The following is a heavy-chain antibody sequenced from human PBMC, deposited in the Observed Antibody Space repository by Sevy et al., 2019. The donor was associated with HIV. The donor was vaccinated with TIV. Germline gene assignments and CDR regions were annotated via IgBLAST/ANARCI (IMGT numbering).Heavy chain of an antibody. J-gene: IGHJ4*01. CDR1: GFTFSSYS. CDR3: AKSWGPSTAAGLDY. V-gene: IGHV3-21*01. Sequence: GGCLRLSCVASGFTFSSYSMHWVRQAPGKGLEWVSSVSSSSDYIYYADSVKGRFTISRDNAKNSLYLQMNSLRAEDTAVYYCAKSWGPSTAAGLDYWGHGTLVTVSS. CDR2: VSSSSDYI. D-gene: IGHD6-13*01.